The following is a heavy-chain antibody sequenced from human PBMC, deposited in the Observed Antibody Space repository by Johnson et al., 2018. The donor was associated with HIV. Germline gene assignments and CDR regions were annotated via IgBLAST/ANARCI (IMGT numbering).Heavy chain of an antibody. J-gene: IGHJ3*01. CDR1: GFTFSSYA. CDR2: ISYDGSDK. D-gene: IGHD6-13*01. CDR3: ARGGAYSSSWFDAFDV. Sequence: VQLVESGGGVVQPGRSLRLSCAASGFTFSSYAMHWVRQAPGKGLEWVAVISYDGSDKYYADSVKGRFTISRDSSKNTLYLQMNSLRAEDMAVYYCARGGAYSSSWFDAFDVWGQGTMVSVSS. V-gene: IGHV3-30*04.